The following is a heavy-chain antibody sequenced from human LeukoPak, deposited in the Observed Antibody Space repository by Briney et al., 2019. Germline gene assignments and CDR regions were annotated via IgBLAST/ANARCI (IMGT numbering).Heavy chain of an antibody. V-gene: IGHV3-30*18. Sequence: GRSLRLSCAASGFTFISYGMHWVRQAPGKGLEWVSVISYDGSIKYYADSVKGRFTISRDNSKNTLYLQMNSLRAEDTAVYYCAKAPGGCSSTSCYSLDYWGQGTLVTVSS. CDR1: GFTFISYG. CDR2: ISYDGSIK. J-gene: IGHJ4*02. D-gene: IGHD2-2*01. CDR3: AKAPGGCSSTSCYSLDY.